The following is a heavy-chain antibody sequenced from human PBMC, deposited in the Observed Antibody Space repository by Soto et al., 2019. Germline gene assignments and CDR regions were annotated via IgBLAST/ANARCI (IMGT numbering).Heavy chain of an antibody. J-gene: IGHJ4*02. CDR3: ARDESYSYGLSYFDY. CDR2: IKQDGSEK. D-gene: IGHD5-18*01. Sequence: GGSLRLSCAASGFTFSSYWMSWVRQAPGKGLEWVANIKQDGSEKYYVDSVKGRFTISRDNAKNSLYLQMNGLRAEDTAVYYCARDESYSYGLSYFDYWGQGTLVTVSS. V-gene: IGHV3-7*01. CDR1: GFTFSSYW.